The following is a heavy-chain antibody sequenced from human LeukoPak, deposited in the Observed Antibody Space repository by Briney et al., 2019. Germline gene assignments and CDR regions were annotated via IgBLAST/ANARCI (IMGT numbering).Heavy chain of an antibody. CDR3: ARAQYSSSAFGY. CDR1: GGTFSSYA. CDR2: IIPIFGIA. J-gene: IGHJ4*02. Sequence: SVKVSCKASGGTFSSYAISWVRQAPGQGLEWMGRIIPIFGIANYTQKFQGRVTITADKSTSTAYMELSSLRSEDTAVYYCARAQYSSSAFGYWGQGTLVTVSS. V-gene: IGHV1-69*04. D-gene: IGHD6-6*01.